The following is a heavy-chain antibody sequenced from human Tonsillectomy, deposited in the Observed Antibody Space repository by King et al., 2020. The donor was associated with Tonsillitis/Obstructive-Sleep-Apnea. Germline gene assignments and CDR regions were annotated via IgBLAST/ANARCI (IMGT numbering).Heavy chain of an antibody. D-gene: IGHD4-11*01. CDR1: GFTFSNAW. V-gene: IGHV3-15*01. Sequence: QLVQSGGGLVKPGGSLRLSCAASGFTFSNAWMSWVRQAPGKGLEWVGRIKSKIDGATADFAAPVKGRFTISRDDSKNTLYLQMNRLKTEDTAVYYCTGPYNYYFYHMDVWGKGTTVTVSS. CDR2: IKSKIDGATA. J-gene: IGHJ6*03. CDR3: TGPYNYYFYHMDV.